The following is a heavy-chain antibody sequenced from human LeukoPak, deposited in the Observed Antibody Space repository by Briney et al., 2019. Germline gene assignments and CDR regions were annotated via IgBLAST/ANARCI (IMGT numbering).Heavy chain of an antibody. CDR3: ARDPEYCSGGSCYSPYYYGMDV. D-gene: IGHD2-15*01. CDR2: IYYSGST. CDR1: GGSVSSGSYY. V-gene: IGHV4-61*01. Sequence: PSETLSLTCTVSGGSVSSGSYYWSWIRQPPGKGLEWIGYIYYSGSTNYNPSLKSRVTISVDTSKNQFSLKLSSVTAADTAVYYCARDPEYCSGGSCYSPYYYGMDVWGQGTTVTVSS. J-gene: IGHJ6*02.